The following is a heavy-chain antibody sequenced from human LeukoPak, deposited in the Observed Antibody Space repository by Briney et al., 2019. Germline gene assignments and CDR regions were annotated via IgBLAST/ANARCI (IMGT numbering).Heavy chain of an antibody. V-gene: IGHV3-23*01. CDR2: ISGSGGST. CDR1: GFTFSSYW. J-gene: IGHJ5*02. Sequence: GGSQRLSCAASGFTFSSYWMSWVRQAPGKGLEWVSAISGSGGSTYYADSVKGRFTISRDNSKNTLYLQMNSLRAEDTAVYYCAKLRFGILTGINNWFDPWGQGTLVTVSS. D-gene: IGHD3-9*01. CDR3: AKLRFGILTGINNWFDP.